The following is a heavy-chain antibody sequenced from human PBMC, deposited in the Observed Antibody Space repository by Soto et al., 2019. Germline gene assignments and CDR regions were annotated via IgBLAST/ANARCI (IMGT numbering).Heavy chain of an antibody. CDR3: ARHHRNDPGPFDI. J-gene: IGHJ3*02. CDR2: IYPGDYET. V-gene: IGHV5-51*01. D-gene: IGHD1-1*01. CDR1: GYSFTSYW. Sequence: PGESLKISCKGSGYSFTSYWIACVRQMPGKGLEWMGIIYPGDYETRYSPSFEGQIFVSVDKSITTAYLQWSSLKASDTAMYFCARHHRNDPGPFDIWGQGTMVTVSS.